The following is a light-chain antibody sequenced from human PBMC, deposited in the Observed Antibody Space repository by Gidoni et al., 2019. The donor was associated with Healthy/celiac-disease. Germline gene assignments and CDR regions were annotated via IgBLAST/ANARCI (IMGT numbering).Light chain of an antibody. V-gene: IGKV1-8*01. Sequence: AIRVTPSPSSLAASTGDRVTITCRASQGISSYLAWYQQKPGKDPKLLIYAASTLQSGVPSSFSGSGSGTDFTLTISCLQSEDFATYYCQQYYSYPWTFGQGTKVEIK. CDR3: QQYYSYPWT. CDR1: QGISSY. J-gene: IGKJ1*01. CDR2: AAS.